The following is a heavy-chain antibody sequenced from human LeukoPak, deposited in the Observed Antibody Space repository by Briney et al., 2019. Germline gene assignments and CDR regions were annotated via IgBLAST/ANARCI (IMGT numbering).Heavy chain of an antibody. CDR1: GGSISSSSYY. CDR3: ARGGDSLRDGYTQGQFDY. Sequence: SETLSLTCTVSGGSISSSSYYWGWIRQPPGKGLEWIGYIYYSGSTNYNPSLKSRVTISVDTSKNQFSLKLSSVTAADTAVYYCARGGDSLRDGYTQGQFDYWGQGTLVTVSS. J-gene: IGHJ4*02. V-gene: IGHV4-61*05. D-gene: IGHD5-24*01. CDR2: IYYSGST.